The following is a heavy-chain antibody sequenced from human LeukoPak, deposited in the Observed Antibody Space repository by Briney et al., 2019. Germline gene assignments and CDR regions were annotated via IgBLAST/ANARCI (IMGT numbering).Heavy chain of an antibody. V-gene: IGHV3-7*03. D-gene: IGHD5-18*01. CDR2: MNIDGSER. J-gene: IGHJ4*02. Sequence: PGGSLRLSCAASGFSFSNYWMGWVRQAPGKRPEWVANMNIDGSERYYADSVKGRFTISRDNSKNTLYLQVNSLRAEDTAVYYCAKEDVYSSGPFDYWGQGTLVTVSS. CDR1: GFSFSNYW. CDR3: AKEDVYSSGPFDY.